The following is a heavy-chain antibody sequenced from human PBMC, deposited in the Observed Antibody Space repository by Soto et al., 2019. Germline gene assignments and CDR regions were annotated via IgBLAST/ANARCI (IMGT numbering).Heavy chain of an antibody. V-gene: IGHV3-21*01. Sequence: GGSLRLSCAASGFTFSSYSMNWVRQAPGKGLEWVSSISSSSSYIYYADSVKGRFTISRDNAKNSLYLQMNSLRAEDTAVYYCASLETFIAAAGTSPFDYWGQGTLVTVSS. CDR3: ASLETFIAAAGTSPFDY. CDR2: ISSSSSYI. J-gene: IGHJ4*02. D-gene: IGHD6-13*01. CDR1: GFTFSSYS.